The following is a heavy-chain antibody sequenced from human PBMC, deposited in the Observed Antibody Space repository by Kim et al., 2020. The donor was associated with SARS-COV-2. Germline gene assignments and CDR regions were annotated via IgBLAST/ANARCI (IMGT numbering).Heavy chain of an antibody. D-gene: IGHD5-12*01. CDR3: ARGATSLYNYYYGLDV. CDR1: GFTFGDHY. Sequence: GGSLRLSCAAPGFTFGDHYMDWVRQAPGKGLAWVGRVRVKSKSYTTEYAASVKGRFTISRDDSKNSLYLQMTSLETEDTAVYFCARGATSLYNYYYGLDVWGQGTTVIVSS. CDR2: VRVKSKSYTT. J-gene: IGHJ6*02. V-gene: IGHV3-72*01.